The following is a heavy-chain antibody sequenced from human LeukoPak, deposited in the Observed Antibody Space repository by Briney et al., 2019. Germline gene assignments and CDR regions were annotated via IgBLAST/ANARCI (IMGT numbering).Heavy chain of an antibody. CDR3: AKEADDWYPRPFDY. V-gene: IGHV3-23*01. CDR2: IGGSGDST. Sequence: GGSLRLSCAASGFTFSSYAMTWVRQAPGKALEWVSAIGGSGDSTYYADSVKGRFTISRDNSKNTLYLQMNSLTAEDTAVYYCAKEADDWYPRPFDYWGQGTLVTVSS. CDR1: GFTFSSYA. D-gene: IGHD3-9*01. J-gene: IGHJ4*02.